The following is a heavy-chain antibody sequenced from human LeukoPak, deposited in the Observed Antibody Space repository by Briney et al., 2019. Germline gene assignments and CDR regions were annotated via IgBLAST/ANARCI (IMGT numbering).Heavy chain of an antibody. Sequence: PSETLSLTCTVSAGSISSGGYYWNWVRQPAGKGLEWIGRVYPNGSTNYNPSLKSRVTFSIDKSKKHFSLRLRSVTAADTAVYFCARGRVSSSTWYSTYYYYFYMDVWGKGTTVTVSS. J-gene: IGHJ6*03. CDR2: VYPNGST. V-gene: IGHV4-61*02. CDR3: ARGRVSSSTWYSTYYYYFYMDV. D-gene: IGHD1-1*01. CDR1: AGSISSGGYY.